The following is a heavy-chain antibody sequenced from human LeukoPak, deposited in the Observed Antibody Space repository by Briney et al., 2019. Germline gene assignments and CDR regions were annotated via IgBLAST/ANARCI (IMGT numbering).Heavy chain of an antibody. D-gene: IGHD3-22*01. J-gene: IGHJ5*02. CDR3: ARLYYDSSRYPNWFDP. V-gene: IGHV4-59*08. Sequence: PSETLSLTCTVSGDSISSYYWSWIRQPPGKGLEWIGYIYYSGSTNYNPSLKSRLTISVDTSKNQFSLKLSSVTAADTAMYYCARLYYDSSRYPNWFDPWGQGTLVTVSS. CDR1: GDSISSYY. CDR2: IYYSGST.